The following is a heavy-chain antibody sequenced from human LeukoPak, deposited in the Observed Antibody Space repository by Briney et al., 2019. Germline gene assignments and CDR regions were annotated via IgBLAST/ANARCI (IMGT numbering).Heavy chain of an antibody. V-gene: IGHV1-8*01. CDR3: ARLYYDSSGYYPSPPYYYYYYMDV. CDR1: GYTFTSYD. Sequence: ASVKVSCKASGYTFTSYDINWVRQATGQGLEWMGWMNPNSGNTGYAQKFQGRVTMTRNTSISTAYMELSSLRSEDTAVYYCARLYYDSSGYYPSPPYYYYYYMDVWGKGTTVTVSS. J-gene: IGHJ6*03. CDR2: MNPNSGNT. D-gene: IGHD3-22*01.